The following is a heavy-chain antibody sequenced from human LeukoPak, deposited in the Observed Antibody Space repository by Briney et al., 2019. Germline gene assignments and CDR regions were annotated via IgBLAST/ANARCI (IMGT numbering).Heavy chain of an antibody. CDR3: ASMSGYYPSYYFDY. D-gene: IGHD3-3*01. CDR2: ISAYNGNI. Sequence: GASVKVSCKASGYTFISYGITWVLQAPGQGLEWLGWISAYNGNIDYAQKLQGRVTLTTDTSTSTAYMEVRSLRSDDTAVYYCASMSGYYPSYYFDYWGQGTLVTVSS. J-gene: IGHJ4*02. V-gene: IGHV1-18*01. CDR1: GYTFISYG.